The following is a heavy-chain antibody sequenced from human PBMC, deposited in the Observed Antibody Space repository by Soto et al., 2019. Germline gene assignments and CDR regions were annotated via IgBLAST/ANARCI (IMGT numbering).Heavy chain of an antibody. D-gene: IGHD3-10*01. V-gene: IGHV1-69*01. CDR1: GGIFSTYA. CDR3: ARDRDDYGSGNYYNRIDF. Sequence: QVQLVQSGAEGNKPGSSVKVSCKASGGIFSTYAISWLRQAPGQGLEWMGGIIPLFGPPNYAQRFQGRVTITADESTSTAYMELSRLRSEDTAVYYCARDRDDYGSGNYYNRIDFWGQGTLVTVSS. CDR2: IIPLFGPP. J-gene: IGHJ4*02.